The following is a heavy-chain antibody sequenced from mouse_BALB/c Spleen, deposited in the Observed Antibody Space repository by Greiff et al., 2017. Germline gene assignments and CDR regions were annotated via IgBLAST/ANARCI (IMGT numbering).Heavy chain of an antibody. J-gene: IGHJ2*01. Sequence: VQLKESGPGLVKPSQSLSLTCSVTGYSITSGYYWNWIRQFPGNKLEWMGYISYDGSNNYNPSLKNRISITRDTSKNQFFLKLNSVTTEDTATYYCARDGYGYFDYWGQGTTLTVSS. CDR3: ARDGYGYFDY. CDR2: ISYDGSN. D-gene: IGHD2-2*01. V-gene: IGHV3-6*02. CDR1: GYSITSGYY.